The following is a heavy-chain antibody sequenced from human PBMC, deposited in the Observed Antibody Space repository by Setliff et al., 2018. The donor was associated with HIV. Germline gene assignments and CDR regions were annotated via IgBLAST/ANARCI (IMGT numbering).Heavy chain of an antibody. V-gene: IGHV4-4*09. J-gene: IGHJ4*02. CDR1: GGSIGVDC. CDR3: ARLPRGPWRWDY. CDR2: IYSNGIT. D-gene: IGHD5-12*01. Sequence: PSETLSLTCTVSGGSIGVDCWSWIRQPPGKGLEWIGYIYSNGITRYNPSLKSRVTISLDTSKIEFPLTLKSVTAADTAIYYCARLPRGPWRWDYWGQGMLVTVSS.